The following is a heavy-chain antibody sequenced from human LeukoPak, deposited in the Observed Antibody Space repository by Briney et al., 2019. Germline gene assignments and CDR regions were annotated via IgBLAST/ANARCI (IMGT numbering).Heavy chain of an antibody. Sequence: SETLSLTCTVSGYSIRSDYYWGWIRQPPGKGLEWIGSIYHSGSTYYNPSLKSRVTISIDTSNNQISLRLISVTATDTAMYYCARQTGSGLFTLPGGQGTLVTVSS. V-gene: IGHV4-38-2*02. CDR1: GYSIRSDYY. J-gene: IGHJ4*02. CDR2: IYHSGST. D-gene: IGHD3/OR15-3a*01. CDR3: ARQTGSGLFTLP.